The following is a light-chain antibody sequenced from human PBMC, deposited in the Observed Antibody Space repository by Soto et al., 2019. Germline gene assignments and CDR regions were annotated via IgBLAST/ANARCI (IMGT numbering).Light chain of an antibody. V-gene: IGKV3-15*01. J-gene: IGKJ1*01. CDR2: GAS. CDR1: QSVSRN. CDR3: QQYNNWPQT. Sequence: EIVMTQSPATLSVSPGERATLSCRASQSVSRNLAWYQQKPGQAPRLLIYGASTRATGIPARFSGSGSGTEFTLAISSLQSEDFAVYYCQQYNNWPQTFGQSTKVEI.